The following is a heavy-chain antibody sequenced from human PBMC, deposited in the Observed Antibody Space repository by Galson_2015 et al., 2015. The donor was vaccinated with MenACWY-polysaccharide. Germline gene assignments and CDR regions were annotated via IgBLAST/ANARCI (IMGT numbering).Heavy chain of an antibody. CDR2: INREGSNT. D-gene: IGHD6-13*01. J-gene: IGHJ4*02. CDR3: ARGSTASN. V-gene: IGHV3-74*01. Sequence: SLPLPCPASGFTLNTPWTHCARHAPGKGLPWVSRINREGSNTDYADSVKGRFTISRDSAKNTLFVQMNSLRAEDTAVYYCARGSTASNWGQGTLVTVSS. CDR1: GFTLNTPW.